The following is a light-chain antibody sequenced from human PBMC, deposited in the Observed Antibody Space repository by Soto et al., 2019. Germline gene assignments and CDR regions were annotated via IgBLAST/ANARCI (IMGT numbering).Light chain of an antibody. V-gene: IGLV1-47*02. J-gene: IGLJ1*01. CDR1: SSNIGTFY. CDR2: LDT. Sequence: QSVLTPPPSAASTPGQRVTPSCSGSSSNIGTFYVYWYQHLPGTAPRLLIYLDTQRPSGVPDRFSGSKSGTSASLAISGLRSEDEGYYYCAAWDDGLNAYVFGTGTKVTVL. CDR3: AAWDDGLNAYV.